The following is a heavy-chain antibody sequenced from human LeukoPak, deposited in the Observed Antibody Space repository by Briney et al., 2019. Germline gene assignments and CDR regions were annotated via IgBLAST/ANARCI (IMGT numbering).Heavy chain of an antibody. Sequence: PSQTLSLTCTVSGGSISSGGYYWTWIRQAPGKGLEWVSYISSSSSYTNYADSVKGRFTISRDNAKNSLYLQMNSLRAEDTAVYYCATTVAGTVEYFQHWGQGTLVTVSS. D-gene: IGHD6-19*01. J-gene: IGHJ1*01. CDR1: GGSISSGGYY. CDR2: ISSSSSYT. V-gene: IGHV3-11*06. CDR3: ATTVAGTVEYFQH.